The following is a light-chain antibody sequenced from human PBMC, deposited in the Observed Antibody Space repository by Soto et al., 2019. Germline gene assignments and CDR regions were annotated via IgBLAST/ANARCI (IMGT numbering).Light chain of an antibody. CDR2: EVT. CDR1: SSDVGGYNF. Sequence: QSALTQPASVSGSLGQSITISCSGTSSDVGGYNFVSWYQQHPDKAPKLMIYEVTLRPSGVSTRFSGSKSGNTASLTVSGLQAEDEADYYCSSYTSSNTVIFGGGTKLTVL. V-gene: IGLV2-14*01. J-gene: IGLJ2*01. CDR3: SSYTSSNTVI.